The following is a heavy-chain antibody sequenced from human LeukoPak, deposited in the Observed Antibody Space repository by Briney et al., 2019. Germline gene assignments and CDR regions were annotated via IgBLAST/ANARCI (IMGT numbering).Heavy chain of an antibody. CDR3: ARFGSSWTFDY. CDR2: INHSGST. V-gene: IGHV4-34*01. CDR1: GGSFSGYY. J-gene: IGHJ4*02. Sequence: SETLSLTCAVYGGSFSGYYWWWIRQPPGKGLEWIGEINHSGSTNYNPSLKSRVTISVDTSKNQFSLKLSSVTAADTAVYYCARFGSSWTFDYWGQGTLVTVSS. D-gene: IGHD6-13*01.